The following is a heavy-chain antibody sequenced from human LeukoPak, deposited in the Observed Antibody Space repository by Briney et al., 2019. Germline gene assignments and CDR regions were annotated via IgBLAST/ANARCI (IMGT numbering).Heavy chain of an antibody. V-gene: IGHV3-11*01. D-gene: IGHD1-26*01. CDR1: GFTFSDYY. CDR2: ISSSGSTI. J-gene: IGHJ6*03. CDR3: ATQGGTYYYMDV. Sequence: GGSLRLSCAASGFTFSDYYMSWTRPAPGKGLEGVSYISSSGSTIYYADSVKGRFTISSDNAKNSLYLQMNSLRAEDTAVYYCATQGGTYYYMDVWGKGTTVTGSS.